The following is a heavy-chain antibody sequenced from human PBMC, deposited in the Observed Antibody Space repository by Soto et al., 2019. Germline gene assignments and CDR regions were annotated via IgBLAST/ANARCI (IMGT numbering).Heavy chain of an antibody. J-gene: IGHJ5*02. V-gene: IGHV4-39*01. CDR1: GGSISSSSYY. CDR3: ARFRSLHFDP. D-gene: IGHD3-10*01. Sequence: SETLSLTCTVSGGSISSSSYYWGWIRQPPGKGLEWIGSIYYSGSTYYNPSLKSRVTISVDTSKNQFSLKLSSVTAADTAVYYCARFRSLHFDPWGQETLVTVSS. CDR2: IYYSGST.